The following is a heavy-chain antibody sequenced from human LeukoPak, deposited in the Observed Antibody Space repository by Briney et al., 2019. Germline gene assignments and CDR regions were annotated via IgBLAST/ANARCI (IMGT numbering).Heavy chain of an antibody. CDR1: GASISDYY. V-gene: IGHV4-59*01. CDR2: LLYRGSS. Sequence: SETLSLTCNVSGASISDYYWSWVRQSPEKGLEWIVSLLYRGSSHYNPSLRSRVAISHDTSKNQFSLKLTSVTAADTAVYYCARTGRRGYFDFWGRGTLVTVSS. D-gene: IGHD1-14*01. CDR3: ARTGRRGYFDF. J-gene: IGHJ2*01.